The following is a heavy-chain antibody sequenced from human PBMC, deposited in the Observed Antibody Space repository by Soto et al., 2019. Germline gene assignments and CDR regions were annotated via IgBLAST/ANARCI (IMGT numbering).Heavy chain of an antibody. CDR1: GASFTGYY. CDR3: ARGQEGIVATH. CDR2: IKHWGGT. V-gene: IGHV4-34*01. J-gene: IGHJ4*02. D-gene: IGHD5-12*01. Sequence: QLQQWGAGLLKPSETLSLTCAVNGASFTGYYWSWIRQPPGKGLEWIGEIKHWGGTNYSPSLRGRVTISADTSKNQFSPKLNSVTGADTAVYYCARGQEGIVATHWDQGTLVTVSS.